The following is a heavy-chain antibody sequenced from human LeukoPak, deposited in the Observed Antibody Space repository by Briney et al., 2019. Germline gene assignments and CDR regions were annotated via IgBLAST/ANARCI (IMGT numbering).Heavy chain of an antibody. CDR1: GFTFSSYS. CDR2: ISSSSSYI. Sequence: GGSLRLSCAASGFTFSSYSMNWVHQAPGKGLEWVSSISSSSSYIYYADSVKGRFTISRDNAKNSLYLQMNSLRAEDTAVYYCARGWSSYGMDVWGQGTTVTVSS. V-gene: IGHV3-21*01. CDR3: ARGWSSYGMDV. J-gene: IGHJ6*02.